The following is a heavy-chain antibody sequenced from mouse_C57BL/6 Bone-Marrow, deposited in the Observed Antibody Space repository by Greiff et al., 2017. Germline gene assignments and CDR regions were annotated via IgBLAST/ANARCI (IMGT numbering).Heavy chain of an antibody. J-gene: IGHJ3*01. D-gene: IGHD1-1*01. CDR2: INPYNGGT. V-gene: IGHV1-19*01. CDR3: ARGGHYYGSSYGWFAY. Sequence: VQLKESGPVLVKPGASVKMSCKASGYTFTDYYMNWVKQSHGKSLEWIGVINPYNGGTSYNQKFKGKATLTVDKSSSTAYMELNSLTSADSAVYYCARGGHYYGSSYGWFAYWGQGTLVTVSA. CDR1: GYTFTDYY.